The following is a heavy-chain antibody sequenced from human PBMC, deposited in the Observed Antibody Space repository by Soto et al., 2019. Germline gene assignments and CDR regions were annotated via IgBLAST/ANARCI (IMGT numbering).Heavy chain of an antibody. CDR3: ARHGVWCFDF. D-gene: IGHD2-8*02. V-gene: IGHV3-7*02. CDR1: GFTFSSSW. J-gene: IGHJ4*02. CDR2: INPEGSAE. Sequence: EMPLVESGGALVQPGGSLRLSCAASGFTFSSSWMAWVRQAPGKGLEWVANINPEGSAEYYVDSVKGRFTISRDNAKNSLDLQMNSLRLEDTALYYCARHGVWCFDFWGQGTLVSISS.